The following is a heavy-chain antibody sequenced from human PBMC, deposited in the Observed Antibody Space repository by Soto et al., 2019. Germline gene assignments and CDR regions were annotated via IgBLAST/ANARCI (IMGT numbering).Heavy chain of an antibody. CDR2: ISYDGSNK. Sequence: QVQLVESGGGVVQPGRSLRLSCAASGFTFSSYGMHWVRQAPGKGLEGVAVISYDGSNKYYADSVKGRFTISRDNSKNTLYLQMNSLRAEDTAVYYCAKEGGSSLDYWGQGTLVTVSS. D-gene: IGHD1-26*01. CDR1: GFTFSSYG. V-gene: IGHV3-30*18. CDR3: AKEGGSSLDY. J-gene: IGHJ4*02.